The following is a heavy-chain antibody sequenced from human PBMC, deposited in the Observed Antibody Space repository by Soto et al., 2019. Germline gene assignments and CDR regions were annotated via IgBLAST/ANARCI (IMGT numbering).Heavy chain of an antibody. J-gene: IGHJ6*02. D-gene: IGHD2-21*02. Sequence: QVQLQESGPGLVRPSQTLSLTCTVSGGSISTDHYHWTWIRQTPGKGLEWIGYIHYSGSIHFNPSLQRRVSMSVDTSKNLFSLKLSSVTAADTAVYFCAREDDGGDRDYYGLDVCGQGTTVTVSS. CDR1: GGSISTDHYH. V-gene: IGHV4-30-4*01. CDR2: IHYSGSI. CDR3: AREDDGGDRDYYGLDV.